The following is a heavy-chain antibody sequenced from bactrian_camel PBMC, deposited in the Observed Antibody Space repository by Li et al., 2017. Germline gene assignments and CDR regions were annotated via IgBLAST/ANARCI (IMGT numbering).Heavy chain of an antibody. Sequence: HVQLVESGGGSVDAGDSLILSCVVSGWPWTAGCVGWFRQAPGKEREKVASLGVFGENTYYADSVKGRFTISEEQWQSTVYLQMNSLKPEDTAIHYCAAGGDDCSFSVVYNDWGQGTQVTVS. D-gene: IGHD3*01. CDR3: AAGGDDCSFSVVYND. CDR1: GWPWTAGC. V-gene: IGHV3-3*01. J-gene: IGHJ4*01. CDR2: LGVFGENT.